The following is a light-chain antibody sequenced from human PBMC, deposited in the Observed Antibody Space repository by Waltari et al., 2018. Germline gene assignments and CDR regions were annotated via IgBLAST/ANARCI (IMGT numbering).Light chain of an antibody. CDR3: QHYVSLHVT. CDR2: HAS. CDR1: QSLSIY. J-gene: IGKJ1*01. V-gene: IGKV3-20*01. Sequence: EIVLTQSPGTLSLSPGERATLSCRASQSLSIYLAWYQQKPGRAPRLLIYHASSRATGVPDRFSGSGSGTDFSLTISRLEPEDFAVYYCQHYVSLHVTFGQGTKVEIK.